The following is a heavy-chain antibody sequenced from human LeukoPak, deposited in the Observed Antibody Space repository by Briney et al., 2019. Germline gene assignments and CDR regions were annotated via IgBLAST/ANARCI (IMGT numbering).Heavy chain of an antibody. CDR1: GFTFSAYW. Sequence: GSLRLSCAASGFTFSAYWMSWVRQAPGKGLEWIGEINHSGSTNYNPSLKSRVTISVDTSKNQFSLKLSSVAAADTAVYYCARATYMTTVTAGENWLDPWGQGTLVTVSS. D-gene: IGHD4-17*01. CDR3: ARATYMTTVTAGENWLDP. J-gene: IGHJ5*02. V-gene: IGHV4-34*01. CDR2: INHSGST.